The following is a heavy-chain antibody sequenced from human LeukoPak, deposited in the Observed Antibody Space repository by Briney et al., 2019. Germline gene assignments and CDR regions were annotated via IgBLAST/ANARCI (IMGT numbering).Heavy chain of an antibody. D-gene: IGHD5-12*01. J-gene: IGHJ5*02. V-gene: IGHV3-48*04. CDR3: ARGPVDSLNWFDP. CDR1: GFTFSSYS. Sequence: GGSLRLSCAASGFTFSSYSMNWVRQAPGKGLEWVSYISTGSSIINYADSVKGRFTISRDNAKNSLYLQMNSLRAEDTAVYYCARGPVDSLNWFDPWGQGTLVTVSS. CDR2: ISTGSSII.